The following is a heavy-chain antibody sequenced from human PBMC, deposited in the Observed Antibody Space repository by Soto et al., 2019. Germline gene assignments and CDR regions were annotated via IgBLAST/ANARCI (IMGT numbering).Heavy chain of an antibody. CDR2: IYYSGNS. CDR1: GASITSSACY. D-gene: IGHD2-2*01. J-gene: IGHJ6*03. CDR3: ARHHTISAYYYYMDV. Sequence: QLQLQESGPGLVKPSETLSLTCTVSGASITSSACYWGWIRQPPGKGLEYIGTIYYSGNSYYNPSLKSRVTMSVDTSKNQFSLKLSSVTAADTAIYYCARHHTISAYYYYMDVWGKGTTVTVSS. V-gene: IGHV4-39*01.